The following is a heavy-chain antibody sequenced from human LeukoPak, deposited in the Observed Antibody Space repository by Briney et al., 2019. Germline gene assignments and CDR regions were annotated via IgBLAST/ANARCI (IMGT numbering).Heavy chain of an antibody. J-gene: IGHJ5*02. CDR1: GGSIRSSY. D-gene: IGHD6-19*01. V-gene: IGHV4-59*01. CDR2: ICNSGNT. CDR3: ARETEDSSAWYVGSSYNWFDP. Sequence: SETLSLTCTVSGGSIRSSYWNWIRQPQGKGLEWIGYICNSGNTKYNPSLKGRVTISINTSKNQVSLKLTSVTPADTAVYYCARETEDSSAWYVGSSYNWFDPWGQGTLVTVSS.